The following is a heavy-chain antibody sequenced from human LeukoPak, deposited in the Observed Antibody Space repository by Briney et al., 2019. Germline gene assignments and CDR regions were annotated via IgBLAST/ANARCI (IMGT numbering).Heavy chain of an antibody. Sequence: PGGSLRLSCAASGFTFSSYAMSWVRQAPGKGLEWVSAISGSGGSTYYADSVKGRFTISRDNSKNTLYLQMNSLRAEDTAVYYCAKDPENGYYDSSGLSYYFDYWGQGTLVTVSS. CDR1: GFTFSSYA. D-gene: IGHD3-22*01. CDR2: ISGSGGST. CDR3: AKDPENGYYDSSGLSYYFDY. V-gene: IGHV3-23*01. J-gene: IGHJ4*02.